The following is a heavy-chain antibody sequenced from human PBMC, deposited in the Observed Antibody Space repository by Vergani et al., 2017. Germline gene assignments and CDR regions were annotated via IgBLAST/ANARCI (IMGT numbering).Heavy chain of an antibody. CDR1: GFTFNSYA. V-gene: IGHV3-21*02. Sequence: QLLESGGGLIQPGGSLRLSCAASGFTFNSYAMTWVRQAPGKGLEWVSSISSSSSYIYYADSVKGRFTISRDNAKNSLYLQMNSLRAEDTAVYYCARDHTYDSSGYYYVSFDYWGQGTLVTVSS. D-gene: IGHD3-22*01. J-gene: IGHJ4*02. CDR2: ISSSSSYI. CDR3: ARDHTYDSSGYYYVSFDY.